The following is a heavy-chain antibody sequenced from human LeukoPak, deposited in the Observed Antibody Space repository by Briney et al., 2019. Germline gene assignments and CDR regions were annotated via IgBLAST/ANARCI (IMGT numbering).Heavy chain of an antibody. CDR1: GYTFTGYY. D-gene: IGHD2-21*02. V-gene: IGHV1-2*02. Sequence: ASVKVSCKASGYTFTGYYMHWVRQAPGQGLEWMGWINPNSGGTNYAQKLQGRVTMTRDTSISTAYMELSRLRSDDTAVYYCARDLTAGHNWFDPWGQGTLVTVSS. J-gene: IGHJ5*02. CDR3: ARDLTAGHNWFDP. CDR2: INPNSGGT.